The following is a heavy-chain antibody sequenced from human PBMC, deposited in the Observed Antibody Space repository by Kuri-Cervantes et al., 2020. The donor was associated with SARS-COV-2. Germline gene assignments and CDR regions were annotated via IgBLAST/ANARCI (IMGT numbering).Heavy chain of an antibody. V-gene: IGHV4-4*07. CDR2: IYTSGST. CDR3: ARESGGYCSSTSCSPGYYMDV. Sequence: SETLSLTCTVSGGSISSYYWSWIRQPAGKGLEWIGRIYTSGSTNYNPSLKSRVTMSVDTSKNQFSLKLSSVTAADTAVYYCARESGGYCSSTSCSPGYYMDVWGKGTTVTVSS. CDR1: GGSISSYY. D-gene: IGHD2-2*01. J-gene: IGHJ6*03.